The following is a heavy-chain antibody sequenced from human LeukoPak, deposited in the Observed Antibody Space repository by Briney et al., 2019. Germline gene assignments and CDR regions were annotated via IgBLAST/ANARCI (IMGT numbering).Heavy chain of an antibody. CDR2: ISPSGGST. V-gene: IGHV1-46*01. D-gene: IGHD2-2*01. CDR3: ARDVGEYCSSTSCYASDY. Sequence: GASVKVSCKAFGYTFTSNYMHWVRQAPGQGPEWMGVISPSGGSTTYAQKFQGRVTLTRDMSTSTDYLELSSLRSEDTAVYYCARDVGEYCSSTSCYASDYWGQGTLVTVSS. J-gene: IGHJ4*02. CDR1: GYTFTSNY.